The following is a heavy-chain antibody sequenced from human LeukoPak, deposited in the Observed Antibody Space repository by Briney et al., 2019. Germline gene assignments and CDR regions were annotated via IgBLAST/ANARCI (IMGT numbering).Heavy chain of an antibody. CDR2: IYYSGST. J-gene: IGHJ4*02. D-gene: IGHD6-19*01. CDR3: AIGGWYDFYFDY. CDR1: GDSISDYY. Sequence: PSETLSLTCTVSGDSISDYYWSWIRQPPGKGLEWIGYIYYSGSTNYNPSLKSRVTISVDTSKNQFSLKLSSVTAADTAVYYCAIGGWYDFYFDYWGQGTLVTVSS. V-gene: IGHV4-59*01.